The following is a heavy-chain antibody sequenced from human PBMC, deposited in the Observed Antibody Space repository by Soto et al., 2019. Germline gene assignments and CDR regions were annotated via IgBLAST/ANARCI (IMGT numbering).Heavy chain of an antibody. Sequence: VQLVESGGGVVQPGRSLRLSCAASGFTFSDYAMHWVRQAPGKGLEWVAVVSHDGRNTHYADSVKGRFTISRDSSKNTVSLELTSLRAEDTSVYYCAKGGRQWLVTSDFNYWGQGALVTVSS. CDR2: VSHDGRNT. J-gene: IGHJ4*02. CDR3: AKGGRQWLVTSDFNY. CDR1: GFTFSDYA. D-gene: IGHD6-19*01. V-gene: IGHV3-30*18.